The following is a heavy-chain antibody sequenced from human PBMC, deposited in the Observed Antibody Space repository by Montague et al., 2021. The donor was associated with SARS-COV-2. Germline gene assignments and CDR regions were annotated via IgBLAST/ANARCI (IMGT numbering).Heavy chain of an antibody. J-gene: IGHJ4*02. V-gene: IGHV4-39*07. CDR2: IYYSGST. CDR1: GGSISSSSYY. D-gene: IGHD3-22*01. CDR3: ARAPPASWGFVGIVAGHFNC. Sequence: SETLSLTCTVSGGSISSSSYYWGWIRQPPGKGLEWIGSIYYSGSTYYNPSLKSRVTISVDTSKNQFSLKLRSVTAADTAVYYCARAPPASWGFVGIVAGHFNCWGQGTLVTVSS.